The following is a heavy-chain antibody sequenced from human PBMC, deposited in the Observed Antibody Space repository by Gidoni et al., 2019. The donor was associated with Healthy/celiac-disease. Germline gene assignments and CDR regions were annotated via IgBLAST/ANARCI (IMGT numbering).Heavy chain of an antibody. CDR2: ISGSGGST. CDR1: GFTFSSYA. Sequence: EVQLLESGGGLVQPGGSLRLSCAASGFTFSSYAMSWVRQAPRKGLEWVSAISGSGGSTYYADSVKGRFTISRDNYKNTLYLQMNSLRAEDTAVYYCANGLRRASFDYWGQGTLVTVSS. CDR3: ANGLRRASFDY. D-gene: IGHD5-12*01. J-gene: IGHJ4*02. V-gene: IGHV3-23*01.